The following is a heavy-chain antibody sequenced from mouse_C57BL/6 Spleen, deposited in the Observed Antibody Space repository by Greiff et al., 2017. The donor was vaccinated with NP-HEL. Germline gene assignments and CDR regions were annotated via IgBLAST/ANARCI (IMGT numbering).Heavy chain of an antibody. V-gene: IGHV1-66*01. CDR1: GYSFTSYY. CDR2: IYPGSGNT. D-gene: IGHD1-1*01. Sequence: QVQLQQSGPELVKPGASVKVSCKASGYSFTSYYIHWVKQRPGQGLEWIGWIYPGSGNTKYNEKFKGKAPLTADTSSSTAYMQLSSLTSEDSAVYYCARHGLLRGDYWGQGTTLTVSS. CDR3: ARHGLLRGDY. J-gene: IGHJ2*01.